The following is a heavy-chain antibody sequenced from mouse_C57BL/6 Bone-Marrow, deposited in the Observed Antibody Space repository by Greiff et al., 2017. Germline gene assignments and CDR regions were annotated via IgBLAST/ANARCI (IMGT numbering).Heavy chain of an antibody. CDR2: IDPANGNT. Sequence: VQLQQSVAELVRPGASVKLSCTASGFNIKNTYMHWVKQRPEQGLEWIGRIDPANGNTKYAPKFPGKGPITADTSSNPAYLQLSRLTSEVTAIYYCAPITSVADCYAMDYWGQGTSVTVSS. V-gene: IGHV14-3*01. J-gene: IGHJ4*01. CDR3: APITSVADCYAMDY. D-gene: IGHD1-1*01. CDR1: GFNIKNTY.